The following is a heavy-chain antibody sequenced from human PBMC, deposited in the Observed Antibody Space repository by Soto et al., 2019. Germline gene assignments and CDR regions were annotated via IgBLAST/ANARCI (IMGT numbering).Heavy chain of an antibody. Sequence: GGSLRLSCAASGFTFSSYAMSWVRQAPGKGLEWVSAISASGAFRYYADSVKGRFTISRDNSKNTLYLQMNILRAEDTAVYFCAKVWKIGGVAWSYDSWGQGTQVTVSS. D-gene: IGHD3-16*01. CDR3: AKVWKIGGVAWSYDS. CDR1: GFTFSSYA. J-gene: IGHJ4*02. CDR2: ISASGAFR. V-gene: IGHV3-23*01.